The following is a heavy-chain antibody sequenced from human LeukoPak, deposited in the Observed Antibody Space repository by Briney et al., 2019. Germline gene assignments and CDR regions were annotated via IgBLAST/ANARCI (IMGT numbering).Heavy chain of an antibody. D-gene: IGHD1-26*01. CDR2: ISAYNGNT. CDR1: GYTFTSYG. Sequence: ASVKVSCKASGYTFTSYGISWVRQAPGQGLEWMGWISAYNGNTNYAQKLQGRVTMTTDTSTSTAYMELRSLRSDDTAVYYCAREIVGATNEGWFDPWGQGTLVTVSS. V-gene: IGHV1-18*01. J-gene: IGHJ5*02. CDR3: AREIVGATNEGWFDP.